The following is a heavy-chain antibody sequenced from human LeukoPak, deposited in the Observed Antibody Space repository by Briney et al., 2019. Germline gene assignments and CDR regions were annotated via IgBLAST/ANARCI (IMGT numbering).Heavy chain of an antibody. CDR1: GGSFSSDGYS. Sequence: SQTLSLTCAVSGGSFSSDGYSWNWLRQPPGKGLEWIGYIYHSGTTYYNPSLKSRVTISLARSKNQFSLRLTSVTAADTAVYYCARGAVGGSPAFDFWGQGTLVTVSS. CDR3: ARGAVGGSPAFDF. D-gene: IGHD6-19*01. CDR2: IYHSGTT. J-gene: IGHJ4*02. V-gene: IGHV4-30-2*01.